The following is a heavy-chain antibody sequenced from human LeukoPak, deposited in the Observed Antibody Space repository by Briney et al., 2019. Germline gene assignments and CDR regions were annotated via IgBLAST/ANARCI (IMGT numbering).Heavy chain of an antibody. V-gene: IGHV1-46*01. D-gene: IGHD3-10*01. J-gene: IGHJ4*02. CDR1: GYTFTSYY. CDR3: ARVSGSGSYSTLGWGVSSYYFDY. Sequence: ASVKVSCKASGYTFTSYYMHWVQQAPGQGLEWMGIINPSGGSTSYAQKFQGRVTMTRDTSTSSVYMELSSLRSEDTAVYYCARVSGSGSYSTLGWGVSSYYFDYWGQGTLVTVSS. CDR2: INPSGGST.